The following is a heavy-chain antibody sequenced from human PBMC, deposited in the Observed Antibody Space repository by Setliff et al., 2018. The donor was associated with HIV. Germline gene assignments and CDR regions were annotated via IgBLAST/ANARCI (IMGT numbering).Heavy chain of an antibody. J-gene: IGHJ6*03. CDR2: ISGSGGST. V-gene: IGHV3-23*01. CDR3: ARGAYYNFWSGYYYYYYYMDV. D-gene: IGHD3-3*01. CDR1: GFTFSSYG. Sequence: GGSLRLSCAASGFTFSSYGMHWVRQAPGKGLEWVSAISGSGGSTYYADSVKGRFTISRDNAKNSLYLQMNSLRAEDTAVYYCARGAYYNFWSGYYYYYYYMDVWGKGTTVTVSS.